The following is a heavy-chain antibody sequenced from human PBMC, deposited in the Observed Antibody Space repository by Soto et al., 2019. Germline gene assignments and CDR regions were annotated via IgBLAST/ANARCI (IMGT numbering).Heavy chain of an antibody. CDR2: IDPNSGAT. Sequence: QVYLVQSGAEVRRPGASVKVSCTAFGYILTGYSLHWVRQAPGQGLEWMGWIDPNSGATNSAERFHGRASRTRDSSISAASLELSSLRSDDTAVYYCARGYGSSPNMELRFGMDVWGQGTTISVSS. CDR1: GYILTGYS. J-gene: IGHJ6*02. V-gene: IGHV1-2*02. CDR3: ARGYGSSPNMELRFGMDV. D-gene: IGHD5-18*01.